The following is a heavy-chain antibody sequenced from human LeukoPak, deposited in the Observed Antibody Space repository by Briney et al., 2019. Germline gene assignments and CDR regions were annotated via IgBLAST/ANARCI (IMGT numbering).Heavy chain of an antibody. CDR1: GYTFTAYY. J-gene: IGHJ3*02. CDR3: ARGPTLGLDI. V-gene: IGHV1-2*02. CDR2: INPNNGYT. Sequence: ASVKVSCRASGYTFTAYYIHWVRQAPGQGLERMGWINPNNGYTSLPQRFQGRVTMTRDTSIITAYMELSSLTSDDTGMYYCARGPTLGLDIWGQGTMVTVSS.